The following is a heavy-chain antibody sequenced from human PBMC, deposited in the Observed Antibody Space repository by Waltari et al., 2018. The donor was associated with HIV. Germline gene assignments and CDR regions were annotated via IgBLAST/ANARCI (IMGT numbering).Heavy chain of an antibody. CDR1: GFTFSYQS. V-gene: IGHV3-48*02. CDR3: VRVGTSFDY. CDR2: LRSNSTTI. J-gene: IGHJ4*02. D-gene: IGHD2-8*01. Sequence: EVQLVESGGGLVQPGGSLRLSCVASGFTFSYQSMNWVRQDPGRGQEWDSYLRSNSTTIHHVDSVKGRLTIARDNAKNSLYLQMNGRRDEDTAVYYCVRVGTSFDYWGQGTPVTVSS.